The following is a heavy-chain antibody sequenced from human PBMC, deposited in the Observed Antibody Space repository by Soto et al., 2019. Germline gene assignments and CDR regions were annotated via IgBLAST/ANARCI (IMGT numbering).Heavy chain of an antibody. D-gene: IGHD3-22*01. Sequence: QVQLVESGGGVVQPGRSLRLSCAASGFTFSSYAMHWVRQAPGKGLEWVALISYDGSNKYYADSVKGLFTISRDNSKNTLYLQMNSLRAEDTAVYYCARSDSSGSDYWGQGTLVTVSS. CDR1: GFTFSSYA. CDR2: ISYDGSNK. CDR3: ARSDSSGSDY. J-gene: IGHJ4*02. V-gene: IGHV3-30-3*01.